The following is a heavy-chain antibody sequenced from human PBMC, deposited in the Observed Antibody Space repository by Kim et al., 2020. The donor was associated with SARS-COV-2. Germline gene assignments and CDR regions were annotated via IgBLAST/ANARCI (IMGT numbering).Heavy chain of an antibody. CDR2: INPSGGST. CDR3: ARGPYTGPMGYYYYGMDV. J-gene: IGHJ6*02. D-gene: IGHD3-10*01. CDR1: GYTFTSYY. Sequence: ASVKVSCKASGYTFTSYYMHWVRQAPGQGLEWMGIINPSGGSTSYAQKFQGRVTMTRDTSTSTVYMELSSLRSEDTAVYYCARGPYTGPMGYYYYGMDVWGQGTTVTVSS. V-gene: IGHV1-46*01.